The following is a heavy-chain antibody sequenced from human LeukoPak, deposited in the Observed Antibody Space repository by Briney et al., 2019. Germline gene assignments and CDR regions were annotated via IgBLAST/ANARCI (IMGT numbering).Heavy chain of an antibody. Sequence: SVKVSCKASGGTFSSYAISWVRQAPGQGLEWMGRIIPILGIANYAQKFQGRVTITADKSTSTAYMELSSLRSEDTAVYYCASSGRAAAGINYWGQGTLVTVSS. J-gene: IGHJ4*02. D-gene: IGHD6-13*01. CDR1: GGTFSSYA. CDR3: ASSGRAAAGINY. V-gene: IGHV1-69*04. CDR2: IIPILGIA.